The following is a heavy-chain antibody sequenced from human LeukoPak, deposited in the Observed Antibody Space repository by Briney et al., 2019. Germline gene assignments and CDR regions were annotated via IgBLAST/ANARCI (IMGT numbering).Heavy chain of an antibody. CDR2: IKTDGSIT. Sequence: PGGSLRLSCAASGFSFSVYWMHWVRQAPGKGPVWVSRIKTDGSITDYADSVKGRFTISRDNSKNTLYLQMNSLRAEDTAVYYCAKDSKPAAGPFDYWGQGTLVTVSS. CDR1: GFSFSVYW. V-gene: IGHV3-74*01. D-gene: IGHD6-13*01. J-gene: IGHJ4*02. CDR3: AKDSKPAAGPFDY.